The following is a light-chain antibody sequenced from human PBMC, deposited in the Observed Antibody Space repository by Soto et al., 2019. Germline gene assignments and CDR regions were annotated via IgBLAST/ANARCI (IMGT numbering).Light chain of an antibody. CDR1: SGHSSYA. Sequence: QLVLTQSPSASASLGASVKLTCTLSSGHSSYAIAWHQQQPEKGPRYLMKLNSDGSHSKGDGIPDRFSGSSSGAERYLTISSLQSEYEADYYCQTWGTGPFVFGTGTKLTVL. V-gene: IGLV4-69*01. J-gene: IGLJ1*01. CDR2: LNSDGSH. CDR3: QTWGTGPFV.